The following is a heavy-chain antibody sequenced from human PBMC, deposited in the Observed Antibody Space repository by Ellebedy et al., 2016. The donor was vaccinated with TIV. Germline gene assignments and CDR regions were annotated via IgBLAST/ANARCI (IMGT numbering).Heavy chain of an antibody. V-gene: IGHV4-30-4*01. Sequence: SETLSLTXTVSGGSISSGDYYWSWIRQPPGKGLEWIGYIYYSGSTYYNPSLKSRVTISVDTSKNQFSLKLSSVTAADTAVYYCARDRMTTLGYYYYYGMDVWGQGTTVTVSS. J-gene: IGHJ6*02. CDR1: GGSISSGDYY. D-gene: IGHD4-11*01. CDR3: ARDRMTTLGYYYYYGMDV. CDR2: IYYSGST.